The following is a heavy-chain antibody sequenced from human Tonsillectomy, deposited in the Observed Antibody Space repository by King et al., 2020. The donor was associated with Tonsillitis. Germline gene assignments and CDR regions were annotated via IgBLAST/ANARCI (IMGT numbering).Heavy chain of an antibody. V-gene: IGHV3-23*04. D-gene: IGHD3-16*02. CDR3: AKGRGHWGYRDYDYVWGSYRPNYFDY. CDR1: GFTFNSYV. CDR2: ISGSGGST. J-gene: IGHJ4*02. Sequence: VQLVESGGGLVQPGGSLRLSCAASGFTFNSYVMSWFRQAPGKGLEWVSAISGSGGSTYYADSVKGRFTISRDNSKHTLYLQMNSLRAEDTAVYYCAKGRGHWGYRDYDYVWGSYRPNYFDYWGQGTLVTVSS.